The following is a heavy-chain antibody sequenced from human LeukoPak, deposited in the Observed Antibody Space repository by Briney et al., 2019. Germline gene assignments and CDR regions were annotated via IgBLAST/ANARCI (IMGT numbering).Heavy chain of an antibody. CDR1: GGSISSNSYY. Sequence: SETLSLTCTVSGGSISSNSYYWGWIRQPPGKGLEWIGSIYYSGSTYYNPSLKSRVTISVDTSKNQFSLKLSSVTAADTAVYYCARDRKKFVVAGPELDYWGQGTLVTVSS. CDR3: ARDRKKFVVAGPELDY. CDR2: IYYSGST. V-gene: IGHV4-39*07. J-gene: IGHJ4*02. D-gene: IGHD6-19*01.